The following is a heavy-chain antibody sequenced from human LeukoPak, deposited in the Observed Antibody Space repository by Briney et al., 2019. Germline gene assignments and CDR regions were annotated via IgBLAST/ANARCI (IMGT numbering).Heavy chain of an antibody. Sequence: SETLSLTCAVSGYSISSSNYWAWIRQPPGKGLEWIGYIYYSGSTYYNPSLKSRVTISVDTSKNQFSLKLSSVTAADTAVYYCARETYHYYDSSGHYSDRAFDIWGQGTMVTVSS. J-gene: IGHJ3*02. V-gene: IGHV4-28*03. CDR1: GYSISSSNY. CDR2: IYYSGST. D-gene: IGHD3-22*01. CDR3: ARETYHYYDSSGHYSDRAFDI.